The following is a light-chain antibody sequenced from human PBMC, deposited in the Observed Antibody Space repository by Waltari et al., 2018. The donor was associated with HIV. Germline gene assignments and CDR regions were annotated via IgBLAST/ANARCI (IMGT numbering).Light chain of an antibody. CDR1: TSNIGTAYD. V-gene: IGLV1-40*01. CDR2: SNR. CDR3: HSKDRGRGGV. J-gene: IGLJ2*01. Sequence: QSLLTQPPSVSGAPGQRVTIPCTGDTSNIGTAYDFHCYQQRPGSAPRLLSYSNRQGPPGAPDRYSGSKCGTSASLIINGRQADDEADGYCHSKDRGRGGVCGGGTKLSVL.